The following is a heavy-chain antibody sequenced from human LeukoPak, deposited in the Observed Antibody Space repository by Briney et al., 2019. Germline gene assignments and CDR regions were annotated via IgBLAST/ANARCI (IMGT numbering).Heavy chain of an antibody. V-gene: IGHV3-48*01. D-gene: IGHD5-12*01. CDR2: ISSSSSTI. CDR1: GFTFSSYS. Sequence: GGSLRLSCAASGFTFSSYSMNWVRQAPGKGLEWVSYISSSSSTIYYADSVKGRFTISRDNAKNSLYLQMNSLRAEDTAVYYCARGVVATIFPFDYWGQGTLVTVSS. CDR3: ARGVVATIFPFDY. J-gene: IGHJ4*02.